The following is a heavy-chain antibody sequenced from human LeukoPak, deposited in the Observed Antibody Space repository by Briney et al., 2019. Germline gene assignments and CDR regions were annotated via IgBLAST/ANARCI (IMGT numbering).Heavy chain of an antibody. Sequence: ASVKVSCKASGGTFSSYAISWVRQAPGQGLEWMGRIIPILGIANYAQKFQGRVTITADKSTSTAYMELSSLRSEDTAVYYCARGRTMGIAAAGLDYWGQGTLVTVSS. CDR3: ARGRTMGIAAAGLDY. CDR2: IIPILGIA. V-gene: IGHV1-69*04. J-gene: IGHJ4*02. CDR1: GGTFSSYA. D-gene: IGHD6-13*01.